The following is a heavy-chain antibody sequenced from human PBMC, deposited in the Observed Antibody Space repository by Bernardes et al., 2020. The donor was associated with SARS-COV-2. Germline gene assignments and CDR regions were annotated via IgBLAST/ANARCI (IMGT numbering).Heavy chain of an antibody. CDR1: GFTFSMHA. CDR2: IQERGDVT. Sequence: GGSLRLSCAASGFTFSMHAMSWVRQAPGQGLEFVSCIQERGDVTYYGDSVKGRFTISRDNSKDTLYLQMNGLRAEDTAVYYCVRDYIYPGLENRPHPVDYWGQGTLVTVSS. D-gene: IGHD3-3*02. V-gene: IGHV3-23*01. CDR3: VRDYIYPGLENRPHPVDY. J-gene: IGHJ4*02.